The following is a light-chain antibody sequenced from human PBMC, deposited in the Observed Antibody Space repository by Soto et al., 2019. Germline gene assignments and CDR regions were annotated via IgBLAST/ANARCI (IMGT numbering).Light chain of an antibody. CDR1: SSDVGGYNY. V-gene: IGLV2-14*03. CDR2: DVS. Sequence: QSALTQPASVSGSPGQSITISCTGTSSDVGGYNYVSWYQHHPGKAPKLMIYDVSNRPSGVSNRFSGSKSGNTASLTISGLQPEDEADYYCSSYTTRNTRLIVFGTGNKVTV. J-gene: IGLJ1*01. CDR3: SSYTTRNTRLIV.